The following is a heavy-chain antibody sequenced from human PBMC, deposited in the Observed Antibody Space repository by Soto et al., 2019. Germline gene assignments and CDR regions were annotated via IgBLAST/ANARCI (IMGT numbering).Heavy chain of an antibody. CDR1: GFSLTTSGVG. V-gene: IGHV2-5*02. CDR2: IYWDDDK. D-gene: IGHD3-3*01. Sequence: QITVNESGPTLVKPTQPLTLTCTFSGFSLTTSGVGVGWIRQSPGKAPEWLALIYWDDDKRYSPSLKSRLTITKDTCNNQVVLTMADLDPADTATYYCAHRILRTVFGLVTTTSIYFDFWGQGILVAVSS. J-gene: IGHJ4*02. CDR3: AHRILRTVFGLVTTTSIYFDF.